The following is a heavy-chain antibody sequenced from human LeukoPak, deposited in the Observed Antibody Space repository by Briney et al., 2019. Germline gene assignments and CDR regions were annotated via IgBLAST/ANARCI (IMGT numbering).Heavy chain of an antibody. CDR3: ARAPWADFDY. CDR1: GFTFSSYT. V-gene: IGHV3-48*02. Sequence: GGSLRLSCAASGFTFSSYTMTWVRQAPGKGLEWVSYISSSSSAIFYADSVKGRFTISRDNAKNSLYLQMNSLRDEDTAVYYCARAPWADFDYWGQGTLVTVSS. D-gene: IGHD7-27*01. J-gene: IGHJ4*02. CDR2: ISSSSSAI.